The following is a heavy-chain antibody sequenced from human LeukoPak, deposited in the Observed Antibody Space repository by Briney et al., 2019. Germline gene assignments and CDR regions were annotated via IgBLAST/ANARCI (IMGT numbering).Heavy chain of an antibody. CDR1: GYTLTELS. CDR2: FDPEDGET. CDR3: AREDLGWYSSSQNSHFDY. V-gene: IGHV1-24*01. Sequence: GASVKVSCKVSGYTLTELSMHWVRQAPGKGLEWMGGFDPEDGETIYAQKFQGRVTMTEDTSTDTAYMELSRLRSDDTAVYYCAREDLGWYSSSQNSHFDYWGQGTLVTVSS. J-gene: IGHJ4*02. D-gene: IGHD6-13*01.